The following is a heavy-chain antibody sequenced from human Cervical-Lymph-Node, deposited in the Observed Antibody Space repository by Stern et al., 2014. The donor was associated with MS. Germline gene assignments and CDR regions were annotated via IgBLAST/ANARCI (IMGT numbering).Heavy chain of an antibody. Sequence: QDQLVQSGAEVKKPGASVKVSCQASGYTFTDYAIHWVRQAPGQGLEWMGWIIAGDGNTNYAQMFQDRVNITRDTSASTAYMELSSLRSEDTAVYWCARGRLGVFDYWGQGSLLTVSS. J-gene: IGHJ4*02. CDR3: ARGRLGVFDY. CDR1: GYTFTDYA. D-gene: IGHD3-10*01. V-gene: IGHV1-3*01. CDR2: IIAGDGNT.